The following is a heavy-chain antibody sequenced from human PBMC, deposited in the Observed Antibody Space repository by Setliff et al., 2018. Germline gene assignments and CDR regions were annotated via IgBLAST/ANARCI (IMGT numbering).Heavy chain of an antibody. CDR2: IYASGST. D-gene: IGHD3-22*01. CDR1: GGSISSYY. J-gene: IGHJ4*02. V-gene: IGHV4-4*08. CDR3: ARNPASGAYYSSRPFHFDY. Sequence: PSETLSLTCTVSGGSISSYYWSWIRQPPGKGLEWIGYIYASGSTNYNPSLKSRVTLSVDTSKNQLSLKVSSVTAADTAVYYCARNPASGAYYSSRPFHFDYWGQGALVTVSS.